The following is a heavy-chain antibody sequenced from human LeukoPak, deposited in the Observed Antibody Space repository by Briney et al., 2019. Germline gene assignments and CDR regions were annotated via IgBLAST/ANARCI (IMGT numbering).Heavy chain of an antibody. CDR1: AFTFSSYE. Sequence: GRSLRLSCSAAAFTFSSYEMNWVRQAPGKGLEWLSHIRSSGSTKYYADSVKGRFTISRDNAKNSLYLQMNSLRAEDTAVYYCARGGDSSGYYRPFDYWGQGTLVTVSS. D-gene: IGHD3-22*01. J-gene: IGHJ4*02. CDR3: ARGGDSSGYYRPFDY. V-gene: IGHV3-48*03. CDR2: IRSSGSTK.